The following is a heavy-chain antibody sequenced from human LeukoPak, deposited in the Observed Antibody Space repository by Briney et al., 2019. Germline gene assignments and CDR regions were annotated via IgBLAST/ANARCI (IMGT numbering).Heavy chain of an antibody. CDR2: ISSSSSYI. J-gene: IGHJ4*02. Sequence: PGGSLRLSCAASGFTFSTYEMKWVRQAPGQGLEWVSSISSSSSYIYYADSVKGRFTISRDNSKNTLYLQMNSLRAEDTAVYYCARVFGESFDYWGQGTLVTVSS. CDR3: ARVFGESFDY. V-gene: IGHV3-21*04. D-gene: IGHD3-10*02. CDR1: GFTFSTYE.